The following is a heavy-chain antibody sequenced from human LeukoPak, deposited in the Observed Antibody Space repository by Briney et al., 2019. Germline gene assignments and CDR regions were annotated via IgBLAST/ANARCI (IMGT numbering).Heavy chain of an antibody. CDR3: ARARGYSSGWYLAP. CDR2: INHSGST. CDR1: GGSFSGYY. J-gene: IGHJ5*02. Sequence: SETLSLTCAVYGGSFSGYYWSWIRQPPGKGLGWIGEINHSGSTNYNPSLKSRVTISVDTSKNQFSLKLSSVTAADTAVYYCARARGYSSGWYLAPWGQGTLVTVSS. D-gene: IGHD6-19*01. V-gene: IGHV4-34*01.